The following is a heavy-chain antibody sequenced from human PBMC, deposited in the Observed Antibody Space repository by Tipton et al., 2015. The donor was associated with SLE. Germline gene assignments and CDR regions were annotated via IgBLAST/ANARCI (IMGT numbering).Heavy chain of an antibody. CDR3: ARGLSSLVGFYYYYYMDV. D-gene: IGHD2-8*02. V-gene: IGHV4-61*02. J-gene: IGHJ6*03. CDR2: IHSSGGANT. Sequence: TLSLTCIVSGVSITSGSYYWNWIRQPAGKGLEWIGRIHSSGGANTDFKSSLKSRVTISIDASKNQFSLTLNSVTAADTAVYYCARGLSSLVGFYYYYYMDVWGKGTTVTVSS. CDR1: GVSITSGSYY.